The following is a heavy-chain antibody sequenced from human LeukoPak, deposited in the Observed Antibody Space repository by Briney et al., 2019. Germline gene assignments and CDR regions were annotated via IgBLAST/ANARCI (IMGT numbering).Heavy chain of an antibody. Sequence: GGSLRLSCAASGFTFSSYWMSWVRQAPGKGLEWVANIKQDGSEKYYMDSVKGRFTISRDNAKNSLYLQMNSLRAEDTAVYYCARGVYSNGWYYSIEFDYWGQGTLVTVSS. CDR1: GFTFSSYW. J-gene: IGHJ4*02. CDR3: ARGVYSNGWYYSIEFDY. V-gene: IGHV3-7*01. D-gene: IGHD6-19*01. CDR2: IKQDGSEK.